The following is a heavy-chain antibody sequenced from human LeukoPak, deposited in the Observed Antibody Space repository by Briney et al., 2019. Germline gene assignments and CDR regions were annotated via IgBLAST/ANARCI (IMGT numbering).Heavy chain of an antibody. CDR2: IGGSGSST. Sequence: GGSLRLSCAASGFTFSSYAMSWVRQAPGKGLEWVSGIGGSGSSTYYADSVKGRFTISRDNSKNTLYLQMNSLRAEDTAVYYCGSITMVRGVLPNWGQGTLVTVSS. CDR3: GSITMVRGVLPN. J-gene: IGHJ4*02. CDR1: GFTFSSYA. D-gene: IGHD3-10*01. V-gene: IGHV3-23*01.